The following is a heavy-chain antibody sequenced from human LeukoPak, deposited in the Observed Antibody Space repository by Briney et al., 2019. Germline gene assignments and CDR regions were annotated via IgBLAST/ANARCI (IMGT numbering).Heavy chain of an antibody. V-gene: IGHV4-59*01. D-gene: IGHD1-26*01. CDR3: TRSGSYHNWFDP. CDR1: GGSISSDY. Sequence: PSETLPLTCTVSGGSISSDYWNWIRQPPGKGLEWIGYIYNSGSTTYNPSLKSRVTISVDTSKSQFSLKLSSVTAADTAVYYCTRSGSYHNWFDPWGQGTLVTVSS. CDR2: IYNSGST. J-gene: IGHJ5*02.